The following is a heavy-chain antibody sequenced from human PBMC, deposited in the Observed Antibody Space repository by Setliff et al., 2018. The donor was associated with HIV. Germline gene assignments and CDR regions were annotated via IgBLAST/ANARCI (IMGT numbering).Heavy chain of an antibody. V-gene: IGHV3-64*04. Sequence: PGGSLRLSCSASGFTFSSYAMHWVRQAPGKGLEYVSAISSDGGSTYYADSVRGRFTISRDNSKNTLYLQMNSLRAEDTAVYYCARDPAFGAFDIWGQGTMVTVSS. CDR2: ISSDGGST. J-gene: IGHJ3*02. CDR1: GFTFSSYA. CDR3: ARDPAFGAFDI. D-gene: IGHD3-10*01.